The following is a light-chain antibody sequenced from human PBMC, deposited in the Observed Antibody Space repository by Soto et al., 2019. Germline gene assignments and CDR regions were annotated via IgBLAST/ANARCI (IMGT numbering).Light chain of an antibody. CDR2: EVS. V-gene: IGLV2-14*01. CDR3: ASYTTSSTYV. J-gene: IGLJ1*01. Sequence: QSVLTQPASVSGSPGQSITISCTGTSSDVGGYNYVSWYQQVPGKAPKLIIYEVSNRPSGVSARFSGSRSGNTASLSISGLRADDEADYYCASYTTSSTYVFGTGTKVTVL. CDR1: SSDVGGYNY.